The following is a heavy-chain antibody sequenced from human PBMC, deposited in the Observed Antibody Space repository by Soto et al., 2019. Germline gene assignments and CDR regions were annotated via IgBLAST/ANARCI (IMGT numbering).Heavy chain of an antibody. CDR3: ARTVSDRDRRGSLYWYFDL. J-gene: IGHJ2*01. CDR2: INSDGTTT. D-gene: IGHD3-10*01. CDR1: GFTLSSHW. Sequence: EVQLVESGGGLVQPGGSLRLSCAASGFTLSSHWMHWVRQAPGKGLVWVSRINSDGTTTNYADSVKGRFTISRDNAKNTLYVQMNSLGAEDTAVYYCARTVSDRDRRGSLYWYFDLWGRGTLVTVSS. V-gene: IGHV3-74*01.